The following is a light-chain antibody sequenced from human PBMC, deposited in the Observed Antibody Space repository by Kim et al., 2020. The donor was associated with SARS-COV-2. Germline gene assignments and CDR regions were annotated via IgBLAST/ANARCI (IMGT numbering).Light chain of an antibody. CDR2: YDS. J-gene: IGLJ2*01. Sequence: KTARITCGGKSIGSKSVHWYQQEPGQAPVLVIYYDSDRPSGIPERFSGSNSGNTATLTISRVEAGDEADYYCQVWDSSSDHRVVFGGGTQLTVL. CDR3: QVWDSSSDHRVV. CDR1: SIGSKS. V-gene: IGLV3-21*04.